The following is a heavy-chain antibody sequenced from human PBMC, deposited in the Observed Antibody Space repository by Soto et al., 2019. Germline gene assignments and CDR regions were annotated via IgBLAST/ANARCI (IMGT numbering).Heavy chain of an antibody. J-gene: IGHJ4*02. Sequence: GGSLRLPCSAAGFTFSSYAMHWVRQAPGKGLEYVSAISSNGGSTYYADSVKGRFTISRDNSKNTLYLQMSSLRAEDTAVYYCVKGTRYPDSSGYFFDYWGQGTLVTVSS. V-gene: IGHV3-64D*06. CDR3: VKGTRYPDSSGYFFDY. CDR1: GFTFSSYA. CDR2: ISSNGGST. D-gene: IGHD3-22*01.